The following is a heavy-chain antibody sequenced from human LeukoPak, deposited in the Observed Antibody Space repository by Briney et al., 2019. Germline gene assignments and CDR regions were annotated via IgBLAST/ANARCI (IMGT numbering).Heavy chain of an antibody. CDR1: GGSISSGAYY. J-gene: IGHJ4*02. Sequence: PSETLSLTCTVSGGSISSGAYYWNWIRQPAGKGLEWIGRISTSGSTNYNPSLKSRLTISVDTSKNQFSLKLSSVTAADTAVYYCARRPGYSSGWTFDYWGQGTLVTVSS. V-gene: IGHV4-61*02. D-gene: IGHD6-19*01. CDR3: ARRPGYSSGWTFDY. CDR2: ISTSGST.